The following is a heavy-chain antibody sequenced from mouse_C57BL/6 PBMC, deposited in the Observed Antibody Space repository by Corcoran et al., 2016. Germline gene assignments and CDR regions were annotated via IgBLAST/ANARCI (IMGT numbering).Heavy chain of an antibody. J-gene: IGHJ3*01. Sequence: DVQLQESGPGLVKPSQSLSLTCSFTGYSITSGYYWNWIRQFPGNKLEWMGYISYDGSNNYNPSLKNRISITRDTSKNQFFLKLNSVTTEDTATYYCAGSSYAWCAYWGQGTLVTVSA. CDR3: AGSSYAWCAY. V-gene: IGHV3-6*01. CDR1: GYSITSGYY. CDR2: ISYDGSN. D-gene: IGHD1-1*01.